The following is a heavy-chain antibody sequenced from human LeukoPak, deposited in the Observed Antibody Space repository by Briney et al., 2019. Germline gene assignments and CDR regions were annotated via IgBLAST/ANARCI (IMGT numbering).Heavy chain of an antibody. Sequence: PSQTLSLTCAVSGGSISSGGYSWSWIRQPPGKGLESIGYIYHSGSTYYNPSLKSRVTISVDRSKNQFSLKLSSVTAADTAVYYCARGHDYGDLYFDYWGQGTLVTVSS. CDR3: ARGHDYGDLYFDY. CDR1: GGSISSGGYS. J-gene: IGHJ4*02. D-gene: IGHD4-17*01. V-gene: IGHV4-30-2*01. CDR2: IYHSGST.